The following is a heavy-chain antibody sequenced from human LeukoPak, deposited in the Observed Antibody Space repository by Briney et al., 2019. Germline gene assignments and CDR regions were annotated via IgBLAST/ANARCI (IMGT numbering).Heavy chain of an antibody. Sequence: PGGSLRLSCAASGFSFSSYEMNWVRQAPGKGLEWVAYISDSGSKTNYADSVKGRFTIYRDNARNSLDLQMNSLRGEDAAVYYCAAYYYDNSPKSVWGQGAMVTVSS. J-gene: IGHJ3*01. CDR1: GFSFSSYE. V-gene: IGHV3-48*03. CDR3: AAYYYDNSPKSV. D-gene: IGHD3-22*01. CDR2: ISDSGSKT.